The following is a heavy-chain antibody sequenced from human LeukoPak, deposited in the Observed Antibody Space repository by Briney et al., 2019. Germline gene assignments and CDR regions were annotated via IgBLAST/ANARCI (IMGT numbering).Heavy chain of an antibody. CDR2: IYHGATT. Sequence: PSETLSLTCTVSGYSISSGYYWGWVRRPPGKGLEWIGSIYHGATTYYNPSLKSRVTISADTSKNQFSLKLSSVTAADTAVYYCARVHGNAQFDYWGQGTLVTVSS. CDR3: ARVHGNAQFDY. V-gene: IGHV4-38-2*02. D-gene: IGHD4-23*01. CDR1: GYSISSGYY. J-gene: IGHJ4*02.